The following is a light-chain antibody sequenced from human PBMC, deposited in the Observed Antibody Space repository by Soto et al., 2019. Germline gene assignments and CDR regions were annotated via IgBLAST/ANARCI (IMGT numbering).Light chain of an antibody. V-gene: IGKV3-20*01. CDR2: GAS. Sequence: ENVLTQSPGTVSLSPWERVTLSCRASQSVRNNHLAWFQQKPYRPPRLLIYGASSRATGIPDRFSGSGSGTDFTLTISSLEPEDFAVYYCQKYGRSPDTFGQGTKVDIK. CDR1: QSVRNNH. J-gene: IGKJ2*01. CDR3: QKYGRSPDT.